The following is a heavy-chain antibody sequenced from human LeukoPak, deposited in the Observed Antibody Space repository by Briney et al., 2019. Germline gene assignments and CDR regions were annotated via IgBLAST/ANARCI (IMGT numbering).Heavy chain of an antibody. J-gene: IGHJ4*02. V-gene: IGHV1-18*04. D-gene: IGHD6-13*01. CDR1: GYTLSSYG. CDR2: ISANNGNT. CDR3: ARARGGQQLVHYDY. Sequence: GASVKVSCKAFGYTLSSYGITWVRQVPGQGLEWMGWISANNGNTNYAQKIQGRVTMTTDTSTSTAYMELRSLRSDDTAVYYCARARGGQQLVHYDYWGQETLVTVSS.